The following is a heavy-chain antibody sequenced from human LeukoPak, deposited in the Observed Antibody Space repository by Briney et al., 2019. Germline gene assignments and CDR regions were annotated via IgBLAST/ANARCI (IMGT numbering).Heavy chain of an antibody. J-gene: IGHJ4*02. CDR1: EFVFSDYY. Sequence: PGGSLRLSCAASEFVFSDYYMSWIRQAPRKGLEWVSYISDSGSTICYADSVKGRFTISRDNVKNSLYLQMNGLRAEDTAVYYCAREMEGDYGSGTFFDLWGQGNMVTVSS. V-gene: IGHV3-11*01. CDR3: AREMEGDYGSGTFFDL. CDR2: ISDSGSTI. D-gene: IGHD3-10*01.